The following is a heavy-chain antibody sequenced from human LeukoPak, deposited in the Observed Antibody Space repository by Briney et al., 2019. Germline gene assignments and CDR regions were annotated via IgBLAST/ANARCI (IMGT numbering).Heavy chain of an antibody. CDR2: ITGNSDST. Sequence: PGGSLRLSCAVSGFTFDMYALAWVRQAPGKGFEWLSSITGNSDSTYYADSVKGRFSVSRDYSKSTLYLQMNSLRAEDTALYYCARVLISNWSPKFDYWGRGTPVTVSS. V-gene: IGHV3-23*01. D-gene: IGHD2-8*01. CDR3: ARVLISNWSPKFDY. J-gene: IGHJ4*02. CDR1: GFTFDMYA.